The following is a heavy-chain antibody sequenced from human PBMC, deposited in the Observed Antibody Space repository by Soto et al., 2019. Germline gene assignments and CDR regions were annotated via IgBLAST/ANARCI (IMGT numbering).Heavy chain of an antibody. V-gene: IGHV4-59*01. Sequence: QVQLQQSGPGLVKPSETLSLTCSVSGGSISRYYWSWIRQPPGKGLEWIGYIFYSGTTNYNPSLESRVTISVDTSKNQFSLKLASVTAADTAVYYWARQEVASIWYPFDYWGQGTLVTVSS. J-gene: IGHJ4*02. CDR1: GGSISRYY. D-gene: IGHD6-13*01. CDR2: IFYSGTT. CDR3: ARQEVASIWYPFDY.